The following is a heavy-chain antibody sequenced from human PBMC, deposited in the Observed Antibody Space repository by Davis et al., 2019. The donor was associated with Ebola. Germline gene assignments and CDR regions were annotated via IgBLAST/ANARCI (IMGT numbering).Heavy chain of an antibody. J-gene: IGHJ5*02. CDR2: NSAYNGNT. CDR3: ASDQEWLVSEAGENWFDP. D-gene: IGHD6-19*01. V-gene: IGHV1-18*04. CDR1: GYIFISYG. Sequence: ASVKVSCRASGYIFISYGISWVRHAPGEGREWMGWNSAYNGNTNYAQKLQGRVTMTTDTYTSTAYMELRSLRSGETAVYYCASDQEWLVSEAGENWFDPWGQGTLVTVSS.